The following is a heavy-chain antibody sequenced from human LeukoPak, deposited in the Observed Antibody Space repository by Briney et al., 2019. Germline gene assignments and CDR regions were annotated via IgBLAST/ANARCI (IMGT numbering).Heavy chain of an antibody. CDR2: IKTDGVTT. CDR1: GFTLSNYW. V-gene: IGHV3-74*01. J-gene: IGHJ4*02. Sequence: GGSLRLSCAASGFTLSNYWMHWVRQAPGKGLVWVSRIKTDGVTTNYADSVKGRFTISRDNAKNTLYLQMNSLRAEDTAVYYCARGDSSSWYYFDYWGQGTLVTVSS. CDR3: ARGDSSSWYYFDY. D-gene: IGHD6-13*01.